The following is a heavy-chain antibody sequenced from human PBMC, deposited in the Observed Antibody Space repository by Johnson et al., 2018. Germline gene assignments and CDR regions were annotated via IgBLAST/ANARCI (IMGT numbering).Heavy chain of an antibody. CDR2: INQHGSEK. Sequence: EVQLVESGGGVVQPGRSLRLSCAASGFTFSSYGMHWVRQAPGKGLEWVANINQHGSEKHYVDSVKGRFTISRDNAKNSMFLQMNSLRGEDLAVYYCVRDVGWFDPWGQGTLVTVSS. D-gene: IGHD1-26*01. J-gene: IGHJ5*02. CDR1: GFTFSSYG. V-gene: IGHV3-7*01. CDR3: VRDVGWFDP.